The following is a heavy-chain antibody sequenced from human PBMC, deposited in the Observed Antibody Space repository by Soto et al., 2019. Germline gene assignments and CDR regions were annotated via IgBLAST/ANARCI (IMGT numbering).Heavy chain of an antibody. J-gene: IGHJ6*02. D-gene: IGHD5-18*01. CDR3: ARVSDTGHLLDV. Sequence: ASVKVSCKTSGSTFINYGISWVRQAPGQGPEWMGWISPNNDNTKYAQKFQGRVTITTDASTSTVYMELSSLRFEDTAVYYCARVSDTGHLLDVWGQGTTVTVSS. V-gene: IGHV1-18*01. CDR2: ISPNNDNT. CDR1: GSTFINYG.